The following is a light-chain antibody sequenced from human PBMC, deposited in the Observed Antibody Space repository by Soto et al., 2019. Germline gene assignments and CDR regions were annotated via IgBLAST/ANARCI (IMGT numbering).Light chain of an antibody. Sequence: DIQMTQSPSTLSASVGDRVTITCRASQSISSWLAWYQQKPGKAPKLLIYDASSLESGVPSRFSGSGSGTEFTLTISSLQAEDVAVYYCQQYYTTKTFGQGTKVDIK. J-gene: IGKJ1*01. V-gene: IGKV1-5*01. CDR3: QQYYTTKT. CDR1: QSISSW. CDR2: DAS.